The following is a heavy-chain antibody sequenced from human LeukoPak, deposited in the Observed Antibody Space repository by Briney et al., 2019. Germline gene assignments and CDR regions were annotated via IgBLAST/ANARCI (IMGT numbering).Heavy chain of an antibody. CDR2: IYFSGSS. CDR3: AGDQEGYYGMDL. J-gene: IGHJ6*02. V-gene: IGHV4-59*01. Sequence: SETLSLTCTVSRDSMNNYYWTWIRQSPGKAMEWIGHIYFSGSSNYNPSLKSRITISLDTSKNRFSLTLRSVTAADTAVYYCAGDQEGYYGMDLWGQGTTVTVSS. CDR1: RDSMNNYY.